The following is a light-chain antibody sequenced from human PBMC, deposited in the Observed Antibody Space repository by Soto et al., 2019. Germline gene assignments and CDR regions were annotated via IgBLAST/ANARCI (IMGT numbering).Light chain of an antibody. J-gene: IGKJ3*01. V-gene: IGKV1-39*01. CDR1: QNISRY. CDR3: QQSYSIPS. Sequence: DIQMTQSPSSLSASVGDRVTISCRASQNISRYLNWYQQKPGKAPNLLISRASSLQSGVPSRFSGSGSGTDFALTISSLQLEDFATYYCQQSYSIPSFGPGTKVDTK. CDR2: RAS.